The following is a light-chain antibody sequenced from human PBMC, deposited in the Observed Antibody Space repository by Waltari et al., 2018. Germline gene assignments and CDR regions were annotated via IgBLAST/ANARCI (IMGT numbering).Light chain of an antibody. CDR3: QQYATSPIT. Sequence: EIVLTQSPGTVSLSPGERATLSCRASQSVPKNYLGWFQQKPGQAPRLLIYAVSNRAAGIPDRLSGSGSGTDFTLTLSRLEPEDFAVYYCQQYATSPITFGQGTRLEIK. V-gene: IGKV3-20*01. CDR2: AVS. CDR1: QSVPKNY. J-gene: IGKJ5*01.